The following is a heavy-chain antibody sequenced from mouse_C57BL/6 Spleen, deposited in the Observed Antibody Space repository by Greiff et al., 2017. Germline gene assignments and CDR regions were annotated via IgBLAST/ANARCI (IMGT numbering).Heavy chain of an antibody. CDR1: GYAFSSSW. Sequence: QVQLKESGPELVKPGASVKISCKASGYAFSSSWMNWVKQRPGKGLEWIGRIYPGDGDTNYNGKFKGKATLTADKSSSTAYMQLSSLTSEDSAVYFCARSFYGSSSYYFDYWGQGTTRTVSS. CDR2: IYPGDGDT. CDR3: ARSFYGSSSYYFDY. D-gene: IGHD1-1*01. V-gene: IGHV1-82*01. J-gene: IGHJ2*01.